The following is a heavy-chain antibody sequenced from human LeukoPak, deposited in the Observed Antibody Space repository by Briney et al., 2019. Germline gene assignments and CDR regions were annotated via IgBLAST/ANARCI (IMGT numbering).Heavy chain of an antibody. D-gene: IGHD5-12*01. CDR2: ISAYNGNT. CDR3: ARDGSVESGYVMDLIDY. J-gene: IGHJ4*02. Sequence: ASVKVSCKASGYTFTSYGISWVRQAPGQGLEWMGWISAYNGNTNYAQKLQGRVTMTTDTSTSTAYTEPRSLRSDDTAVYYCARDGSVESGYVMDLIDYWGQGTLVTVSS. CDR1: GYTFTSYG. V-gene: IGHV1-18*01.